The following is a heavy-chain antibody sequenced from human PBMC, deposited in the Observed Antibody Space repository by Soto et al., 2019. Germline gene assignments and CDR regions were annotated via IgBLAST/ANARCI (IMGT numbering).Heavy chain of an antibody. J-gene: IGHJ4*02. CDR2: ITGSDGRT. CDR1: EFTFSNYA. Sequence: VQLLESGGGLVQPGGSLRLSCAASEFTFSNYAMTWVRQAPGKGLEWVSLITGSDGRTYYADSVKGRFTISRDNSKNSLFLQMNSLRAEDTAVYYCAKATYATTFYPSSFDSWGKGTLVTVSS. V-gene: IGHV3-23*01. CDR3: AKATYATTFYPSSFDS. D-gene: IGHD1-26*01.